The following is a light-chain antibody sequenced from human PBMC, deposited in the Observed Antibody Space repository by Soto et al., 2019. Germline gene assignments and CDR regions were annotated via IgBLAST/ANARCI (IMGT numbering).Light chain of an antibody. CDR1: QSVISSY. Sequence: EVVLTQSPGTLSLSPGERATLSCRASQSVISSYLVWYQQKPGQAPSLLIYGASNRATGIPDRFSGSGSGADFTLTISRLEPEDFAVYYCQQYAISPYTFGQGTKLDIK. V-gene: IGKV3-20*01. J-gene: IGKJ2*01. CDR3: QQYAISPYT. CDR2: GAS.